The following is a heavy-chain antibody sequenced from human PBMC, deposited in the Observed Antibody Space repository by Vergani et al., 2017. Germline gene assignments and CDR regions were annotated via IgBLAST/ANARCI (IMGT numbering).Heavy chain of an antibody. V-gene: IGHV4-39*07. D-gene: IGHD3-16*02. CDR3: ASYQGFYYYYYMDV. CDR1: GGSISSSSYY. Sequence: QVQLQESGPGLVKPSETLSLTCTVSGGSISSSSYYWGWIRQPPGKGLEWIGSIYYSGSTYYNPSLKSRVTISVDTSKNQFSLKLSSVTAADTAVYYCASYQGFYYYYYMDVWGKGTTVTVSS. CDR2: IYYSGST. J-gene: IGHJ6*03.